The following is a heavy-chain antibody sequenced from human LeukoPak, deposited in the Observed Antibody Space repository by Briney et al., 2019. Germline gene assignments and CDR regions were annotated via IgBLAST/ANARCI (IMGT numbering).Heavy chain of an antibody. CDR1: GYTFTSYG. J-gene: IGHJ5*02. CDR2: MNPNSGNT. CDR3: ARGTAMVTSFDP. Sequence: ASVKVSCKASGYTFTSYGINWVRQATGQGLEWMGWMNPNSGNTGYAQKFQGRVTMTRNTSISTAYMELSSLRSEDTAVYYCARGTAMVTSFDPWGQGTLVTVSS. D-gene: IGHD5-18*01. V-gene: IGHV1-8*01.